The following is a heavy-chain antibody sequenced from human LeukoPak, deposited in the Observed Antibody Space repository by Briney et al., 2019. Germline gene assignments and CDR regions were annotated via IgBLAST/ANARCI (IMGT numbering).Heavy chain of an antibody. CDR3: ARTYHYDGGGYPI. CDR1: GFTFNTYS. CDR2: ITSNSNYI. V-gene: IGHV3-21*01. Sequence: GSLRLSCAASGFTFNTYSMNWVRQAPGKGLEWVSSITSNSNYIYYADSLKGRFTASRDNAKNSLYLHMNSLRAEDTAIYYCARTYHYDGGGYPIWGQGTMVTVSS. J-gene: IGHJ3*02. D-gene: IGHD3-22*01.